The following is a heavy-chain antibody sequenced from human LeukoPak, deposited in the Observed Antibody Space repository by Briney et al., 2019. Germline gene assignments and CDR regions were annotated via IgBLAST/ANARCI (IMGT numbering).Heavy chain of an antibody. V-gene: IGHV4-34*01. D-gene: IGHD3-22*01. J-gene: IGHJ4*02. Sequence: PSETLSLTCAVYGGSFSGYYWSWIPQPPGKGLEWIGEINHSGSTNYNPSLKSRVTISVDTSKNQFSLKLSSVTAADTAVYYCARGGYYDSSGYPRTFDYWGQGTLVTVSS. CDR2: INHSGST. CDR1: GGSFSGYY. CDR3: ARGGYYDSSGYPRTFDY.